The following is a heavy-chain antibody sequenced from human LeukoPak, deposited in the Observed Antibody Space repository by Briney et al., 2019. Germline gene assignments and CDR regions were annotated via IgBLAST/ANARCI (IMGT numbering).Heavy chain of an antibody. Sequence: GGSLRLSCAAYGFTFTSYAMSWVRQAPGKGLEWVSAISGSGGSTYYADSVKGRFTISRDNSKNTLYLQMNSLRAEDTAVYYCAKGRVVPALRMDVWGQGTTVTVSS. V-gene: IGHV3-23*01. CDR1: GFTFTSYA. CDR2: ISGSGGST. J-gene: IGHJ6*02. CDR3: AKGRVVPALRMDV. D-gene: IGHD2-2*01.